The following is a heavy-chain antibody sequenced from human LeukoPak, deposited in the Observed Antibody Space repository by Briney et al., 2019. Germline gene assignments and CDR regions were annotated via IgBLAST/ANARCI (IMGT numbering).Heavy chain of an antibody. CDR3: ARSPKTYYYDSSGYYNFDY. V-gene: IGHV4-59*01. Sequence: PSETLSLTCTVSGGSISSYYWSWLRQPPGKGLEWIGYIYYSGSTNYNPSLKSRVTISVDTSKNQFSLKLSSVTAADTAVYYCARSPKTYYYDSSGYYNFDYWGQGTLVTVSS. J-gene: IGHJ4*02. CDR1: GGSISSYY. D-gene: IGHD3-22*01. CDR2: IYYSGST.